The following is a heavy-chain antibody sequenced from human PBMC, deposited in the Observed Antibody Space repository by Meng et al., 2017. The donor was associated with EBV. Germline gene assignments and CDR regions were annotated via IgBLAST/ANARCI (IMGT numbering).Heavy chain of an antibody. Sequence: QLVGAGGGLTLPGGSLCHSCAASGFTVNSNYMSWVRPAPGKGLEWVSVIYSGGSTYYADSVKGRFTISRDNSKNTLYLQMNSLRAEDTAVYYCARDSGGFDYWGQGTLVTVSS. V-gene: IGHV3-53*01. CDR2: IYSGGST. D-gene: IGHD6-19*01. CDR3: ARDSGGFDY. CDR1: GFTVNSNY. J-gene: IGHJ4*02.